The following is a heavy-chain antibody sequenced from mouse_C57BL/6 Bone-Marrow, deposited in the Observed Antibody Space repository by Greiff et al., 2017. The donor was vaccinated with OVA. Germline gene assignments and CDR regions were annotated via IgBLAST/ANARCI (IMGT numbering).Heavy chain of an antibody. Sequence: QVQLQQSGAELVRPGTSVKVSCKASGYAFTNYLIEWVKQRPGQGLEWIGVINPGSGGTNYNEKFKGKATLTADKSSSTAYMQLSSLTSEDSAVYFCARYPHYYGSSPHWYFDVWGTGTTVTVSS. J-gene: IGHJ1*03. CDR1: GYAFTNYL. CDR2: INPGSGGT. V-gene: IGHV1-54*01. CDR3: ARYPHYYGSSPHWYFDV. D-gene: IGHD1-1*01.